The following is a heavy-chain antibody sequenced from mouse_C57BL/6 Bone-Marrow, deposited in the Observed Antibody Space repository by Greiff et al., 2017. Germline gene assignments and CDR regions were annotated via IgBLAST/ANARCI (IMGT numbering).Heavy chain of an antibody. Sequence: EVKLQQSGPELVKPGASVKISCKASGYSFTDYNMHWVKQSNGKSLEWIGEINPNYGTTSYNQKFKGKATLTVDQSSSTAYMQLNSLTSEDSAVYYCARGYDYDYAMDYWGQGTSVTVSS. V-gene: IGHV1-39*01. D-gene: IGHD2-4*01. CDR1: GYSFTDYN. J-gene: IGHJ4*01. CDR3: ARGYDYDYAMDY. CDR2: INPNYGTT.